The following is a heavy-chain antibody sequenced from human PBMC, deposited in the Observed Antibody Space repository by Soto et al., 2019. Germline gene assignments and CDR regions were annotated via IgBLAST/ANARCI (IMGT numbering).Heavy chain of an antibody. Sequence: SEALSLTCPLPGYSVSSRRYFGGWIRQPPGKGLEWIGTIYYNGSTYYNPSLKSRVTLFVDTSKNQFSLKLTSVTASDTALYYCARQRVIPGTPTNWFDPWGQGTLVTVSS. CDR1: GYSVSSRRYF. CDR2: IYYNGST. J-gene: IGHJ5*02. D-gene: IGHD2-15*01. V-gene: IGHV4-39*01. CDR3: ARQRVIPGTPTNWFDP.